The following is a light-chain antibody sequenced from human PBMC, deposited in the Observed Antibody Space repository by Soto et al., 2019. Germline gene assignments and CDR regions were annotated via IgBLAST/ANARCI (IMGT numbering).Light chain of an antibody. J-gene: IGKJ5*01. V-gene: IGKV3-15*01. CDR2: GAS. CDR1: QSVSSN. Sequence: IVLTQSPATLSVSPGERVTLSCRASQSVSSNLAWYQQKHGQAPRLLIYGASTRATAIPARFSGSVSGTEGTITISSLQSEDGSVYYCQQYNNWPITFGQGTRLEIK. CDR3: QQYNNWPIT.